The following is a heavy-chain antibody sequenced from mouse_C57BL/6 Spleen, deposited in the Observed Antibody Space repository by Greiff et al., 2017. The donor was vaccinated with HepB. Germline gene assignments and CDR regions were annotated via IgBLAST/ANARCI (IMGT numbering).Heavy chain of an antibody. CDR3: AFYYGSSYPWYFDV. CDR2: IYPGSGST. Sequence: QVQLQQSGAELVKPGASVKMSCKASGYTFTSYWITWVKQRPGQGLEWIGDIYPGSGSTNYNEKFKSKATLTVDPSSSTAYMQLSSLTSEDSAVYYCAFYYGSSYPWYFDVWGTGTTVTVSS. D-gene: IGHD1-1*01. V-gene: IGHV1-55*01. J-gene: IGHJ1*03. CDR1: GYTFTSYW.